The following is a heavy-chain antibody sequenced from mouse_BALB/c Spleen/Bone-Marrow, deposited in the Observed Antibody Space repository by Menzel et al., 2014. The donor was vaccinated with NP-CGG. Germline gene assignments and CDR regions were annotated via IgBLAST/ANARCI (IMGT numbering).Heavy chain of an antibody. J-gene: IGHJ4*01. D-gene: IGHD1-2*01. CDR2: IHYSGGT. CDR3: ARWNGYYAMDY. Sequence: EVQGVESGPALVKPSQSLSLPCTVTGYSITSGYSWHWIRQFPGNTLERMGYIHYSGGTNYNPSLKSRISITRDTSKNQFFLQLNSVTTEDTATYYCARWNGYYAMDYWGQGTSVTVSS. V-gene: IGHV3-1*02. CDR1: GYSITSGYS.